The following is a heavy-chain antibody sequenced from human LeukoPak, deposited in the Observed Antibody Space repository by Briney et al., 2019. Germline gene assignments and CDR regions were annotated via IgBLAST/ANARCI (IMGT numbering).Heavy chain of an antibody. D-gene: IGHD5-18*01. CDR3: ARGFRDTAMFLDY. V-gene: IGHV3-48*03. CDR2: ISNSGSTL. CDR1: GITFSNYE. Sequence: GGSLRFSCVASGITFSNYEMNWVRQAPGKGLEWLSCISNSGSTLYYADSVKGRFTISRDNAKNSLYLQMNSLRAEDTAVYYCARGFRDTAMFLDYWGQGTLVTVSS. J-gene: IGHJ4*02.